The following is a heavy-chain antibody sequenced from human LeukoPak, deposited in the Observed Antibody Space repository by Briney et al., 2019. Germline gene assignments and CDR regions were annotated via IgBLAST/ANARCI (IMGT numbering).Heavy chain of an antibody. CDR3: ATESPYYDFWSGLNGMDV. D-gene: IGHD3-3*01. CDR1: GYTLTELS. Sequence: ASVKVSCKVSGYTLTELSMHWVRQPPGKGLEWMGGFDPEDGETIYAQKFQGRVTMTEDTSTDTAYMELSSLRSEDTAVYYCATESPYYDFWSGLNGMDVWGQGTTVAVSS. V-gene: IGHV1-24*01. J-gene: IGHJ6*02. CDR2: FDPEDGET.